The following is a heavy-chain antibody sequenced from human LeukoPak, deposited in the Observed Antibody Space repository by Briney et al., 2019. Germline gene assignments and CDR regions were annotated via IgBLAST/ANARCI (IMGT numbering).Heavy chain of an antibody. D-gene: IGHD5-12*01. CDR3: ASLDGGYSGYTNWFDP. V-gene: IGHV5-10-1*01. CDR1: GYSFTSYW. CDR2: NDPSDSYT. Sequence: GESLKISCKGSGYSFTSYWISGVRQLPGKGLEWMGRNDPSDSYTNYSPSFQGHVTISADKSISTAYLQWSSLKASDTAMYYCASLDGGYSGYTNWFDPWGQGTLVTVSS. J-gene: IGHJ5*02.